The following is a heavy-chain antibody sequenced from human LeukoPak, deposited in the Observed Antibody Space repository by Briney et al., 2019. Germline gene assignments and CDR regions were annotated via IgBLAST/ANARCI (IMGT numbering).Heavy chain of an antibody. J-gene: IGHJ5*02. CDR1: GRSISSGSYY. V-gene: IGHV4-61*02. D-gene: IGHD6-19*01. CDR2: IYTSGST. CDR3: ARACCGWGYDP. Sequence: SETLSLTCTVSGRSISSGSYYWSWIRQPAGNGLEWIGRIYTSGSTNYNPSLKSRVTISVDTSKNQFSLKLSSVTAADTAVYYCARACCGWGYDPWGHGTLVTVSS.